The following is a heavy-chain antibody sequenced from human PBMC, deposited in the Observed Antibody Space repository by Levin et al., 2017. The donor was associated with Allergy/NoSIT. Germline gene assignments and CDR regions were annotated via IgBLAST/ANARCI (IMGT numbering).Heavy chain of an antibody. Sequence: GASVKVSCKASGGTFSSYAISWVRQAPGQGLEWMGGIIPIFGTANYAQKFQGRVTITADESTSTAYMELSSLRSEDTAVYYCARSTYYYDSSGYFYWGQGTLVTVSS. D-gene: IGHD3-22*01. CDR2: IIPIFGTA. CDR3: ARSTYYYDSSGYFY. CDR1: GGTFSSYA. V-gene: IGHV1-69*13. J-gene: IGHJ4*02.